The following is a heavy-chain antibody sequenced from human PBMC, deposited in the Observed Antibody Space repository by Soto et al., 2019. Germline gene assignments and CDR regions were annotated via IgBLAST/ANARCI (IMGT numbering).Heavy chain of an antibody. J-gene: IGHJ6*03. CDR1: GYTFTSYA. CDR2: INADNANT. Sequence: QVQLVQSGAEVKEPGASVKVSCEASGYTFTSYAMHWVRQAPGQRLEWVGWINADNANTKYSPRFQGRVTITRDTPASTAYMELSSLRSEDTAVYYCARDREQQLIRGYYYMDVWGRGTTVTVSS. CDR3: ARDREQQLIRGYYYMDV. V-gene: IGHV1-3*01. D-gene: IGHD6-13*01.